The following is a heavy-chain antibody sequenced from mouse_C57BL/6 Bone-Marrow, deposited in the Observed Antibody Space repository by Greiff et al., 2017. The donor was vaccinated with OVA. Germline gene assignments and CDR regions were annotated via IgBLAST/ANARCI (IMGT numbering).Heavy chain of an antibody. Sequence: VQLQQSGAELVRPGASVKLSCKASGYTFTDYYINWVKQRPGQGLEWIARIYPGSGNTYYNEKFKGKATLTAEKSSSTAYMQLSSLTSEDSAVYCCAWVTPYYYAMDYWGQGTSVTVSS. CDR2: IYPGSGNT. CDR3: AWVTPYYYAMDY. V-gene: IGHV1-76*01. D-gene: IGHD2-2*01. CDR1: GYTFTDYY. J-gene: IGHJ4*01.